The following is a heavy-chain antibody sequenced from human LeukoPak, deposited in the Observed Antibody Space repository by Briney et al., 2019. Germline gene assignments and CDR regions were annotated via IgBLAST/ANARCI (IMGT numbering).Heavy chain of an antibody. CDR2: VLYDGSNK. CDR3: VRDNSGGILDF. CDR1: GFTFTRYT. J-gene: IGHJ4*02. Sequence: GRSLRLSCAASGFTFTRYTMHWVRQAPGKGLEWVAVVLYDGSNKYYADSVKGRFTLSRDNSKNTLSLQMNTLRADDTAVYYCVRDNSGGILDFWGQGTLVTVSS. V-gene: IGHV3-30*04. D-gene: IGHD2-21*01.